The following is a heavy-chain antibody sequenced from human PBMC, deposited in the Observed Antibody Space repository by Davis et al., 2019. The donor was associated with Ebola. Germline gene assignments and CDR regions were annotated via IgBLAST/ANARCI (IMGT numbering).Heavy chain of an antibody. CDR2: IYYSGST. J-gene: IGHJ4*02. CDR1: GDSMNNYY. Sequence: PSETLSLTCNVSGDSMNNYYWNWIRQPPGKGLEWIGYIYYSGSTNYNPSLKSRITISVDTSKNEFSLMLTSVTAADTAIYYCARVRALYSGYFDYWGQGALVTVSS. D-gene: IGHD1-26*01. CDR3: ARVRALYSGYFDY. V-gene: IGHV4-59*01.